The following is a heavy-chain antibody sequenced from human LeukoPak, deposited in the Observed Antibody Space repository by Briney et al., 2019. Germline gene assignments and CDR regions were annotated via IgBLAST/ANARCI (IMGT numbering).Heavy chain of an antibody. CDR2: IIPILGIA. Sequence: ASVKVSCKASGGTFSSYAISWVRQAPRQGLEWMGRIIPILGIANYAQKFQGRVTMTRDTSTSTVYMELSSLRSEDTAVYYCARDRAGTTRLVFFDYWGQGTLVTVSS. J-gene: IGHJ4*02. CDR1: GGTFSSYA. CDR3: ARDRAGTTRLVFFDY. V-gene: IGHV1-69*04. D-gene: IGHD1-7*01.